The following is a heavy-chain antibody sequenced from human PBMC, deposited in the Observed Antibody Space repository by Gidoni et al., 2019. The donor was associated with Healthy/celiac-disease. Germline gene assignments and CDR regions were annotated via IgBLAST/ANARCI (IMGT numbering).Heavy chain of an antibody. CDR3: AKDQFITMIQGVIRAPSDY. CDR1: GFTFRSYG. J-gene: IGHJ4*02. V-gene: IGHV3-30*18. Sequence: QVQLAESGGGVVQPGRSLRLSCVASGFTFRSYGMHWVRQAPGKGLEWVAVISSDGSNKDYADSVKGRFTIARDNSKNTLYLQMNSLRAEDTAVYYCAKDQFITMIQGVIRAPSDYWGQGTLVTVSS. D-gene: IGHD3-10*01. CDR2: ISSDGSNK.